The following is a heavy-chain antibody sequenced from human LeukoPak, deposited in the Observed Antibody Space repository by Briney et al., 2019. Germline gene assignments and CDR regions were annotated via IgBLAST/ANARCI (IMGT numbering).Heavy chain of an antibody. CDR3: ARRMPGDAFDV. CDR1: GFTVTSNY. Sequence: GGSLRLSCAASGFTVTSNYMNWVRQAPGKGLEWVSVIYSGGTTYYADSVKGRFTISRDNSKNMLYLQMNSLRAEDTAMYFCARRMPGDAFDVWGQGTMVTVSS. J-gene: IGHJ3*01. V-gene: IGHV3-66*04. D-gene: IGHD2-2*01. CDR2: IYSGGTT.